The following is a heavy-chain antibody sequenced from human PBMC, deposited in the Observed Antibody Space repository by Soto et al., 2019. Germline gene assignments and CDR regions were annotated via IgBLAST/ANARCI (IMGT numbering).Heavy chain of an antibody. CDR2: IYHSGST. V-gene: IGHV4-30-2*01. Sequence: SETLSLTCAVSGGSISSGGYSWSWIRQPPGKGLEWIGYIYHSGSTYYNPSLKSRVTISVDRSKNQFSLKLSSVTAADTAVYYCARERKVATIGRVFDYWGQGTLVTVSS. D-gene: IGHD5-12*01. CDR3: ARERKVATIGRVFDY. CDR1: GGSISSGGYS. J-gene: IGHJ4*02.